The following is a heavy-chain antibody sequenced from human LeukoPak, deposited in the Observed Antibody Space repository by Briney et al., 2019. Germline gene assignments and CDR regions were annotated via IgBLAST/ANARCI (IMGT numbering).Heavy chain of an antibody. V-gene: IGHV3-30-3*01. CDR1: GFTFSSYA. CDR2: ISYDGSNK. D-gene: IGHD3-3*01. J-gene: IGHJ4*02. Sequence: GGSLRLSCAASGFTFSSYAMRWVRQAPGRGLEWVAVISYDGSNKYYADSVKGRFTISRDNSKNTLYLQMNSLRAEDTAVYYCASLRFLDPIDYWGQGTLVTVSS. CDR3: ASLRFLDPIDY.